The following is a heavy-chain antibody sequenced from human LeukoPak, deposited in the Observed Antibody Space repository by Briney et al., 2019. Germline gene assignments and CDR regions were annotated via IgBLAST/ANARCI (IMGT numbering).Heavy chain of an antibody. D-gene: IGHD3-22*01. CDR2: ISYDGSNK. V-gene: IGHV3-30*03. CDR3: AGSYDSSGYSATNPFDY. J-gene: IGHJ4*02. Sequence: GRSLRLSCAASGFTFSSYGMHWVRQAPGKGLEWVAVISYDGSNKYYADSVKGRFTISRDNSKNTLYLQMNSLRTEDTAVYYCAGSYDSSGYSATNPFDYWGQGTLVTVSS. CDR1: GFTFSSYG.